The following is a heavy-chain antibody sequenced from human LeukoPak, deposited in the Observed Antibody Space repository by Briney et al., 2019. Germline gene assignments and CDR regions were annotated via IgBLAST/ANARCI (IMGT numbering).Heavy chain of an antibody. CDR3: VRGLVGYCSGGAWDGTCFDY. CDR1: GFTFSSYW. V-gene: IGHV3-7*03. Sequence: GGSLRLSCAASGFTFSSYWMSWVRQAPGKGLEWVAIIKQDGNQKNYVDSVKGRFTISRDNAKNSLYLQMNSLRAEDTDVYYCVRGLVGYCSGGAWDGTCFDYWGQGTLVSVSS. CDR2: IKQDGNQK. J-gene: IGHJ4*02. D-gene: IGHD2-15*01.